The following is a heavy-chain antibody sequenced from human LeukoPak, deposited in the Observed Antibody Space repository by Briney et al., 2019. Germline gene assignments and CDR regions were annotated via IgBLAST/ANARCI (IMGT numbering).Heavy chain of an antibody. V-gene: IGHV3-53*01. D-gene: IGHD1-26*01. Sequence: GGSLRLSCAASGFTFSDYYMSWVRQAPGKGLEWVSVIYSGGSTYYADSVKGRFTISRDNSKNTLYLQMNSLRAEDTAVYYCARGSGWELRYWGQGTLVTVSS. CDR2: IYSGGST. J-gene: IGHJ4*02. CDR3: ARGSGWELRY. CDR1: GFTFSDYY.